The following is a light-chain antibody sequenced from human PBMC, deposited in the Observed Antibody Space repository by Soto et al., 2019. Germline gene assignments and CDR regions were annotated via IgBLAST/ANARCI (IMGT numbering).Light chain of an antibody. CDR2: GAS. V-gene: IGKV3-20*01. Sequence: EIVLTQSPAPLSLSPGEGATVSCRASQSVSSHLAWYQQKPGQAPRLLIYGASSRATGIPDRFSGSGFGTDFTLTISKVEPEDFAVYYCQQYGTPRSVTFGQGTRLEI. CDR1: QSVSSH. J-gene: IGKJ5*01. CDR3: QQYGTPRSVT.